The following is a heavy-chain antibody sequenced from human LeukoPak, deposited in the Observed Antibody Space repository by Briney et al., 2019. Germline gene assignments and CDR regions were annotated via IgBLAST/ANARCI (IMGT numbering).Heavy chain of an antibody. CDR1: GGSISSGYY. J-gene: IGHJ5*02. D-gene: IGHD3-10*01. CDR3: ARDSGTTGEVKFDP. Sequence: SQTLSLTCTVSGGSISSGYYWSWIRQPAGKGLEWIGRIYTSGSTTYNPSLKSRVTMSVDTSKNQFSLKLSSVTAADTAVYYCARDSGTTGEVKFDPWGQGTLVTVSS. V-gene: IGHV4-61*02. CDR2: IYTSGST.